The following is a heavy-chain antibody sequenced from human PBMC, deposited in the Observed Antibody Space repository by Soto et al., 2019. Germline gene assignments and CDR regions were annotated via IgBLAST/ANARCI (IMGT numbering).Heavy chain of an antibody. J-gene: IGHJ5*02. CDR1: GFTVSSNY. D-gene: IGHD3-22*01. CDR3: ARNGDSSDYRGWFDP. CDR2: IYSGGTT. V-gene: IGHV3-66*01. Sequence: GGSMRLSCAASGFTVSSNYMSWVRQAPGKGLEWVSVIYSGGTTYYADSVKGRFTISRDNSKNTLYLQMNSLRAEDTAVYYCARNGDSSDYRGWFDPWGQGTLVTVSS.